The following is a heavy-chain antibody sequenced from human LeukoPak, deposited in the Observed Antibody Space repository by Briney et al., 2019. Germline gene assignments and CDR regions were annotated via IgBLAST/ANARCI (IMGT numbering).Heavy chain of an antibody. CDR3: APPYDTD. V-gene: IGHV3-21*01. CDR2: IGSSSSYI. D-gene: IGHD3-22*01. Sequence: GGSLRLSCAASGFTFSSYSMNWVRQAPGKGLEWVSSIGSSSSYIYYADSVKGRFTISRDNAKNSLYLQMNSLRAEDTAVYYCAPPYDTDWGQGTMVTVSS. CDR1: GFTFSSYS. J-gene: IGHJ3*01.